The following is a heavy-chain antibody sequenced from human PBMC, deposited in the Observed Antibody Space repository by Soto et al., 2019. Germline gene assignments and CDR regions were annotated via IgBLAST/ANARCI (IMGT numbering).Heavy chain of an antibody. CDR3: ARAVAVPADFDY. J-gene: IGHJ4*02. D-gene: IGHD6-19*01. V-gene: IGHV1-3*05. CDR2: INAGNGNT. Sequence: QVQLVQSGAEEKKPGASVKVSCKASGYTFTGYAMHWVRQAPGQRLEWMGRINAGNGNTKYSQKFQGRVTITRDTSASTAYMVLSSLRSEDTAVYYCARAVAVPADFDYWGQGTLVTVSS. CDR1: GYTFTGYA.